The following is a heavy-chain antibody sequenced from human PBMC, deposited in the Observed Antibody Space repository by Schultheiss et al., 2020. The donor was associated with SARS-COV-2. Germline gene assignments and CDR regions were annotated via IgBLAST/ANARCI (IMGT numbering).Heavy chain of an antibody. CDR3: ALFGGIAALKGYYMDV. Sequence: SETLSLTCTVSGGSISSYYWSWIRQPPGKGLEWIGYIYYSGSTNYNPSLKSRVTISVDTSKNQFSLKLSSVTAADTAVYYCALFGGIAALKGYYMDVWGKGTTVTVSS. J-gene: IGHJ6*03. V-gene: IGHV4-59*01. CDR2: IYYSGST. CDR1: GGSISSYY. D-gene: IGHD6-13*01.